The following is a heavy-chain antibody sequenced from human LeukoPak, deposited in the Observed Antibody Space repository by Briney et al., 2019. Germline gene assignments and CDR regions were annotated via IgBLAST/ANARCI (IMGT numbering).Heavy chain of an antibody. D-gene: IGHD4-23*01. CDR1: GGSISSFY. CDR2: IYTSGST. Sequence: PSETPSLTCTVSGGSISSFYWSWIRQPAGKGLEWIGRIYTSGSTNYNPSLKSRVTMSVDTSKNQFSLKLSSVTAADTAVYYCAVVGGNGDYYFDYWGQGTLVTVSS. J-gene: IGHJ4*02. CDR3: AVVGGNGDYYFDY. V-gene: IGHV4-4*07.